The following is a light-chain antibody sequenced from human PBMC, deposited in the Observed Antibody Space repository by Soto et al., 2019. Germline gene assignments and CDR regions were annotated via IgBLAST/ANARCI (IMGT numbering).Light chain of an antibody. CDR3: QQLNSYPWT. J-gene: IGKJ1*01. CDR2: AAS. Sequence: SQLTQSPSSLSASVGDRVTITCRASQDISSYLAWYQQEPGKAPKLLIYAASTLHSGVPSRFSGSGAGTDFTLTISTLQPEDFATYYCQQLNSYPWTFGQGTKVEIK. CDR1: QDISSY. V-gene: IGKV1-9*01.